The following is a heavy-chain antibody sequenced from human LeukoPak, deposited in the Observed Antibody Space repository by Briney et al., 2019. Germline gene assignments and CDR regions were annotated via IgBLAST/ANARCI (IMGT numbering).Heavy chain of an antibody. CDR3: ARRQGLYSGYDSYYFDY. CDR2: IYYSGST. V-gene: IGHV4-39*01. J-gene: IGHJ4*02. CDR1: GGSISSSSYY. Sequence: ASEGLSLTCTVSGGSISSSSYYWGWIRQPPGKGLEWIGSIYYSGSTYYNPSLKSRVTISVDTSKNQFSLKLSSVTAADTAVYYCARRQGLYSGYDSYYFDYWGQGTLVTVSS. D-gene: IGHD5-12*01.